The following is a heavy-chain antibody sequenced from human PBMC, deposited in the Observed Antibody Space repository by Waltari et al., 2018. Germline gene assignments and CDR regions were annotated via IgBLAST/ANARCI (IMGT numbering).Heavy chain of an antibody. CDR2: INPSGGGT. D-gene: IGHD6-13*01. Sequence: QVQLVQSGAEVKKPGASVKVSCRASGYTFSNYYMHWVRQAPGQGLEWMGIINPSGGGTTYAQKFQGRVTMTRDTSTGTVYMELSSLKSEDTAVYYCARMGVDSSSWYGGDYWGQGTLVTVSS. CDR1: GYTFSNYY. CDR3: ARMGVDSSSWYGGDY. J-gene: IGHJ4*02. V-gene: IGHV1-46*01.